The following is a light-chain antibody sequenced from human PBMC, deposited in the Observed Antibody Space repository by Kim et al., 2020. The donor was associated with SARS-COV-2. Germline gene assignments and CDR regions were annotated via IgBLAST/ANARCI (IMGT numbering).Light chain of an antibody. CDR3: QAWDTNTPV. Sequence: SYELTQPPSVSVSPGQTATIPCSGNKLGDKYAYWYQQKPGQSPVLVIYQDTKRPSGIPERFPGSNSGNTATLTISGTQAVDEAEYYCQAWDTNTPVFGGGTQLTVL. J-gene: IGLJ2*01. CDR1: KLGDKY. CDR2: QDT. V-gene: IGLV3-1*01.